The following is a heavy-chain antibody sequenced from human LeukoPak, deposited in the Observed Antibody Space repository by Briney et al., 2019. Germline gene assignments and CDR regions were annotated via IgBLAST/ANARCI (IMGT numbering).Heavy chain of an antibody. D-gene: IGHD1-26*01. CDR1: GFTFSSYS. CDR2: ISSSSSYI. CDR3: AREAGATGGIP. V-gene: IGHV3-21*01. Sequence: TPGGSLRLSCAAAGFTFSSYSMNCVRQAPGKWLEWVSSISSSSSYIYYADSVKGRFTISRDNAKNSLYLQMNSLRAEDTAVYYCAREAGATGGIPWGQGTLVTVSS. J-gene: IGHJ5*02.